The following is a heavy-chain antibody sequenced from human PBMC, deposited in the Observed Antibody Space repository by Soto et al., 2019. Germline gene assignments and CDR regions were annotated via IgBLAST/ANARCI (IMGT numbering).Heavy chain of an antibody. V-gene: IGHV1-18*01. Sequence: QVQLVQSGAEVKKPGASMKVSCKTSGYTFTGYGITWVRQAPGRGLEWMGWISAYNGNTNYAQNLKGRLSMTTDTSTSTAYMELRSLRYDDTAVYYCARESKVNWHYGVDQYGMDVWGQGTTVTVS. D-gene: IGHD1-7*01. CDR1: GYTFTGYG. J-gene: IGHJ6*02. CDR2: ISAYNGNT. CDR3: ARESKVNWHYGVDQYGMDV.